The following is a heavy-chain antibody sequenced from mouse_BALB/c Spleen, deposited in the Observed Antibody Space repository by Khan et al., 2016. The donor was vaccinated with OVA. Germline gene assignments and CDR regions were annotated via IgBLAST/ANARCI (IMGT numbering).Heavy chain of an antibody. CDR2: IDPSTGYA. V-gene: IGHV1-7*01. CDR1: GYSFITYW. CDR3: ARRGLNGIFVY. D-gene: IGHD1-3*01. J-gene: IGHJ3*01. Sequence: VQLQESGAELAKPGASLKMSCTASGYSFITYWIHWVKQRPGQGLEWIGYIDPSTGYAEYNQKFTDKATLTADKSSSTAYMQLTSLTSEDSAVHYCARRGLNGIFVYWGQRTLVTVSA.